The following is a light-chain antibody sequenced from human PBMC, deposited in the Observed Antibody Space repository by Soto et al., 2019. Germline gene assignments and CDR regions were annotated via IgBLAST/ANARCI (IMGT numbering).Light chain of an antibody. J-gene: IGLJ3*02. CDR1: SSDVGAYKY. CDR3: TSYVGNDIWV. CDR2: EVT. V-gene: IGLV2-8*01. Sequence: QSALTQPPSASGSPGQSVTISCTGTSSDVGAYKYVSWYQQYPGKAPKLMIYEVTKRPSGVPDRFSGSKSGNTASLTVSGLQAEDEAAYYCTSYVGNDIWVFGGGNKVNVL.